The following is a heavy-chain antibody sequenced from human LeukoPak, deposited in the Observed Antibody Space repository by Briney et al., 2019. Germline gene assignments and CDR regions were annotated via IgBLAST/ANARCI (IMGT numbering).Heavy chain of an antibody. CDR2: INPNSGGT. V-gene: IGHV1-2*02. CDR3: ARDHYYASLDI. J-gene: IGHJ3*02. D-gene: IGHD3-22*01. CDR1: GYTFTGYY. Sequence: ASVKVPCRASGYTFTGYYMHWVRQAPGQGLEWMGWINPNSGGTNYAQKFQGRVTMTRDTSISTAYMELSRLRSDDTAVYYCARDHYYASLDIWGQGTMVTVSS.